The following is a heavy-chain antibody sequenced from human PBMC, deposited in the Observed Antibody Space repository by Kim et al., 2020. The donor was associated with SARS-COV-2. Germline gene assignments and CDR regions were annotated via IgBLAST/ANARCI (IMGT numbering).Heavy chain of an antibody. CDR2: INHSVTT. V-gene: IGHV4-34*01. Sequence: SETLSLTCAVYGGSFSAYYWSWIRQPPGKGLEWIGEINHSVTTNYNPSLKSRVTISVDTSKNQFSLKLSSVTAADTAVYYCARASSPRPLDYWGQGTLVTVSS. CDR3: ARASSPRPLDY. J-gene: IGHJ4*02. CDR1: GGSFSAYY.